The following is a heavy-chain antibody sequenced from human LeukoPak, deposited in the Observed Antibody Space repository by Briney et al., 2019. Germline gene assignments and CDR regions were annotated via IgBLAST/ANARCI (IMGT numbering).Heavy chain of an antibody. J-gene: IGHJ5*02. CDR1: GGSFSGYY. CDR3: ARGGSITMVRGRRNWFDP. CDR2: INHSGST. V-gene: IGHV4-34*01. Sequence: ASETLSLTCAVYGGSFSGYYWSWIRQPPGKGLEWIGEINHSGSTNYNPSLKSRVTISVDTSKNQFSLKLSSVTAADTAVYYCARGGSITMVRGRRNWFDPWGQGTLVTVSS. D-gene: IGHD3-10*01.